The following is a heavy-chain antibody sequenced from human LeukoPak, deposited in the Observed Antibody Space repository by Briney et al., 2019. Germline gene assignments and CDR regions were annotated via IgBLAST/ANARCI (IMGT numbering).Heavy chain of an antibody. CDR2: IYYSGRN. CDR3: ARLRGGSYAPDAYFYYGMDV. J-gene: IGHJ6*02. Sequence: PSETLSLTCTVSGDSISTYYWSWIRQPPGKGLEWLGYIYYSGRNNYNTSLKSRVTISVDTSKNQFSLKLRSVTASDTAVYYCARLRGGSYAPDAYFYYGMDVWGQGTTVIVSS. CDR1: GDSISTYY. D-gene: IGHD1-26*01. V-gene: IGHV4-59*08.